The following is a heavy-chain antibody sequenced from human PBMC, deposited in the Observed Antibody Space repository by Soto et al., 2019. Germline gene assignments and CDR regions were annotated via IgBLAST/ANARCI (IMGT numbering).Heavy chain of an antibody. CDR3: AKRPLTAAGFDY. D-gene: IGHD6-13*01. V-gene: IGHV3-23*01. Sequence: EVQLLESGGGLVQPGGSLRLSCAASGFSFSNYAMTWVRQAPVKGLEWVSVITGSGGGTYFVDSVKGLFTISRDNSKNTVYLQMHSLRAEDTAVYYYAKRPLTAAGFDYWGQGTLVSVSS. CDR2: ITGSGGGT. CDR1: GFSFSNYA. J-gene: IGHJ4*02.